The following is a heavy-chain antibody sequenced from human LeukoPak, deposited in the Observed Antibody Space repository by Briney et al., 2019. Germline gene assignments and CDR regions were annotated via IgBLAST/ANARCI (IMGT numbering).Heavy chain of an antibody. J-gene: IGHJ3*02. CDR2: IYTSGST. V-gene: IGHV4-61*02. CDR1: GGSISSGSYY. CDR3: ATSGYGDDAFDI. D-gene: IGHD4-17*01. Sequence: PSETLSLTCTVSGGSISSGSYYWSWIRQPAGKGLEWIGRIYTSGSTNYNPSLKSRVTISVDTSKNQFSLKLSSVTAADTAVYYCATSGYGDDAFDIWGQGTMVTVSS.